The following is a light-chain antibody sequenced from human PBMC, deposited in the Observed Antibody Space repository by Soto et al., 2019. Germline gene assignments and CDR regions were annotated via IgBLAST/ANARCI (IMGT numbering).Light chain of an antibody. CDR2: GAS. Sequence: EIVLTQSPGTLSLYPGERATLSCRASQSVSSSYLAWYQQKPGQAPRLLIYGASGRGTGIPDRFSGSGSETDFTLTISRLEPEDFAVYYCQQYGTSPLTFGGGTKVEIK. CDR1: QSVSSSY. CDR3: QQYGTSPLT. V-gene: IGKV3-20*01. J-gene: IGKJ4*01.